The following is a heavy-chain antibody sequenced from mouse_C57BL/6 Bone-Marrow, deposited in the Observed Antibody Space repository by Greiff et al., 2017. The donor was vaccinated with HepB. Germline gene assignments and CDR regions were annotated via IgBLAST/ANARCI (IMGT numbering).Heavy chain of an antibody. V-gene: IGHV1-85*01. CDR2: IYPRDGST. CDR3: ARYDDGYYWWYFDV. Sequence: VQGVESGPELVKPGASVKLSCKASGYTFTSYDINWVKQRPGQGLEWIGWIYPRDGSTKYNEKFKGKATLTVDTSSSTAYMELHSLTSEDSAVYFCARYDDGYYWWYFDVWGTGTTVTVSS. D-gene: IGHD2-3*01. J-gene: IGHJ1*03. CDR1: GYTFTSYD.